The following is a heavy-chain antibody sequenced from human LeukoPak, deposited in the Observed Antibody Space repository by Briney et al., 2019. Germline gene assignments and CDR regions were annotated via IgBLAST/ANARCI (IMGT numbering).Heavy chain of an antibody. CDR3: ARDVYDSSGSYYFDY. CDR1: GFTFSSYG. CDR2: IWYDGSNK. V-gene: IGHV3-33*01. J-gene: IGHJ4*02. D-gene: IGHD3-22*01. Sequence: PGGSLRLSCAASGFTFSSYGMHWVRQAPGKGLEWVADIWYDGSNKYYADSVKGRFTISRDSSKNTLYLQTNSLRAEDTAVYYCARDVYDSSGSYYFDYWGQGTLVTVSS.